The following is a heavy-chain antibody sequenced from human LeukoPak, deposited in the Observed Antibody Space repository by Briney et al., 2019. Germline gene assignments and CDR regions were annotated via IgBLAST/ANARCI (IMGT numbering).Heavy chain of an antibody. D-gene: IGHD1-14*01. CDR1: GDSISSQNW. Sequence: SGTLSLTCDVSGDSISSQNWWTWVRQSPGKGLEWIGEIYHNGRVRYNPSLQSRLTISVDTSKNQFSLKLSSVTAADTAVYYCARVGTYYRTAVDYYFDYWGQGTLVTVSS. V-gene: IGHV4-4*02. J-gene: IGHJ4*02. CDR2: IYHNGRV. CDR3: ARVGTYYRTAVDYYFDY.